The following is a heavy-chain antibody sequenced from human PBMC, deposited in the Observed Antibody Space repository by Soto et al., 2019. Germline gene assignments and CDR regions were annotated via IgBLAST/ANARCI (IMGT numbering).Heavy chain of an antibody. CDR1: GYSFTSYW. D-gene: IGHD6-13*01. CDR3: ASAIAAACTTYFWYYGMDV. J-gene: IGHJ6*04. Sequence: PGESLKFSCKGSGYSFTSYWITWVRQMPGEGLDWMGNIDPSDSYTNYSPSFQGHVTISADKSFNTAYLQWSSLKASDTAMYYCASAIAAACTTYFWYYGMDVWGKGTTVTVVS. CDR2: IDPSDSYT. V-gene: IGHV5-10-1*01.